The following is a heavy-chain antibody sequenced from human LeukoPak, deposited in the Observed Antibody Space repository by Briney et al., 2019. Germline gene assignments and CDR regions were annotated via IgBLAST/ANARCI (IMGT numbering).Heavy chain of an antibody. CDR1: GFTVSSNY. V-gene: IGHV3-30*18. CDR2: ISYDGSNK. D-gene: IGHD3-3*01. J-gene: IGHJ6*02. CDR3: AKGLEGDFWSGFHYYYYGMDV. Sequence: GGSLRLSCAASGFTVSSNYMSWVRQAPGKGLEWVAVISYDGSNKYYADSVKGRFTISRDNSKNTLYLKMNSLRAEDTAVYYCAKGLEGDFWSGFHYYYYGMDVWGQGTTVTVSS.